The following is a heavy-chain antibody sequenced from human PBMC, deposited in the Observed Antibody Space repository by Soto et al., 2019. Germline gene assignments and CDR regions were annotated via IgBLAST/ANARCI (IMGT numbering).Heavy chain of an antibody. CDR3: ARDYSGGSSAPDY. CDR2: IWYDGSNK. D-gene: IGHD2-15*01. J-gene: IGHJ4*02. V-gene: IGHV3-33*01. CDR1: GFTFSSYG. Sequence: QVQLVESGGGVVQPGRSLRLSCAASGFTFSSYGMHWVRQAPGKGLEWVAVIWYDGSNKYYADSVKGRFTISRDNSKNTLYQQMNSLRADDTAVYYCARDYSGGSSAPDYWGQGTLVTVSS.